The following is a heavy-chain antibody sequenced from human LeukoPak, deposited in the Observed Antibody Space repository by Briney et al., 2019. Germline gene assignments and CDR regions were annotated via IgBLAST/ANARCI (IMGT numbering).Heavy chain of an antibody. CDR1: GGSFSGYY. J-gene: IGHJ4*02. D-gene: IGHD1-26*01. V-gene: IGHV4-34*01. Sequence: PSETLSLTCAVYGGSFSGYYWSWIRQPPGKGLEWIGEINHSGSTNYDPSLKSRVTISVDTSKNQFSLKLSSVTAADTAVYYCARGRLQWELGKRLLDYWGQGTLVTVSS. CDR3: ARGRLQWELGKRLLDY. CDR2: INHSGST.